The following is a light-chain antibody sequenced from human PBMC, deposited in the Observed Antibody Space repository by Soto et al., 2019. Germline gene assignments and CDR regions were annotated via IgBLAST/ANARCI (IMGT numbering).Light chain of an antibody. V-gene: IGKV1-39*01. Sequence: DIQMTQAPSSLAASVGDRVIITCRASQTISNYLSWYQQKPGKAPELLIYSASSLQSGVPSRFSGSGSGTPFTLTISSLQPEDFATYYCQQTYHTPWTFGQGTKVEIK. CDR2: SAS. CDR1: QTISNY. CDR3: QQTYHTPWT. J-gene: IGKJ1*01.